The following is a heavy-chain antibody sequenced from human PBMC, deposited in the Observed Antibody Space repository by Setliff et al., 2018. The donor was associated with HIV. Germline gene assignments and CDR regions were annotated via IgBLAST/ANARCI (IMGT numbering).Heavy chain of an antibody. V-gene: IGHV4-38-2*02. CDR2: LYYGGNT. CDR3: ARDPWLLGASAGGDNWLDP. CDR1: PYSISSGYY. D-gene: IGHD1-26*01. Sequence: SETLSLTCSVSPYSISSGYYWGWLRQPPGKGLEWIGCLYYGGNTYYNPSLKSRVAMSTDTSKNEVSLRLKSVTAADTAIYYCARDPWLLGASAGGDNWLDPWGQGTLVTVSS. J-gene: IGHJ5*02.